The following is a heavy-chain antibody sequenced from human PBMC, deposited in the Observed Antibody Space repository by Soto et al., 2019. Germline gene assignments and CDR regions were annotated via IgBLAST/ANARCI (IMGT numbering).Heavy chain of an antibody. Sequence: PSETLSLTCNVSDDSLSTYYWSWIRQPAGKGLEWIGRIYASGGTNYNPSLKGRVSMSVDTSKKQFSLRMISVTAADTAMYYCARSAIPRGGWFRPWGQGVMVTVSS. CDR2: IYASGGT. CDR3: ARSAIPRGGWFRP. D-gene: IGHD2-21*01. V-gene: IGHV4-4*07. J-gene: IGHJ5*02. CDR1: DDSLSTYY.